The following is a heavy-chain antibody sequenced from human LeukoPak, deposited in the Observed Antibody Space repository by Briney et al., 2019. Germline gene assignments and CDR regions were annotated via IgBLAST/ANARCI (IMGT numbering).Heavy chain of an antibody. V-gene: IGHV4-34*01. Sequence: SETLSLTCAVYGGSFSGCYWSWIRQPPGKGLEWIGEINHSGSTNYNPSLKSRVTISVDTSKNQFSLKLSSVTAADTAVYYCARAYVLRFLEWPNGALDIWGQGTMVTVSS. CDR2: INHSGST. CDR1: GGSFSGCY. CDR3: ARAYVLRFLEWPNGALDI. D-gene: IGHD3-3*01. J-gene: IGHJ3*02.